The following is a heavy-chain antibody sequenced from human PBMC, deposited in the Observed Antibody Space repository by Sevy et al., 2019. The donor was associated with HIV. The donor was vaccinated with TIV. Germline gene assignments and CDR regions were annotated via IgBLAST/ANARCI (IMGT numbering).Heavy chain of an antibody. Sequence: GGSLRLSCAASGFSFSSYGMHWVRQAPGKGLEWMSYIQYDGSNKDYADSVKGRFTISRDNSKNTLYLQMNSLRVEDTAVFSGVKDGGGEGGDHWGQGTLVTVSS. CDR2: IQYDGSNK. D-gene: IGHD2-21*01. J-gene: IGHJ4*02. CDR3: VKDGGGEGGDH. CDR1: GFSFSSYG. V-gene: IGHV3-30*02.